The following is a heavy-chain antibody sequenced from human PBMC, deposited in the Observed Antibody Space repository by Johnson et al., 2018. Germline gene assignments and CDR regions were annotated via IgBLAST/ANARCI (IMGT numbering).Heavy chain of an antibody. CDR1: GLPFGDYG. CDR2: MSWNGGSV. Sequence: VQLVESGGGVVQPGRSXRLSCAASGLPFGDYGMPWVRQAPGKGLEWVAGMSWNGGSVGYAGAVKGRFTISRDKAKNSLYLQMNSLRAEDTALHYFARDIYYDSPGGYLHYWGQGTLVTVSS. CDR3: ARDIYYDSPGGYLHY. D-gene: IGHD3-22*01. V-gene: IGHV3-9*01. J-gene: IGHJ1*01.